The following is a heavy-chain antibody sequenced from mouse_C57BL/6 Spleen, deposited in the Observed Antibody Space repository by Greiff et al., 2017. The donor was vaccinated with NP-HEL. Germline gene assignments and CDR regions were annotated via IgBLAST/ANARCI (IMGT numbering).Heavy chain of an antibody. J-gene: IGHJ4*01. D-gene: IGHD1-1*01. CDR1: GYSFTGYF. CDR3: ARGDFYYGSSYPYAMDY. Sequence: VQLKESGPELVKPGDSVKISCKASGYSFTGYFMNWVMQSHGKSLEWIGRINPYNGDTFYNQKFKGKATLTVDKSSSTAHMELRSLTSEDSAVYYCARGDFYYGSSYPYAMDYWGQGTSVTVSS. V-gene: IGHV1-20*01. CDR2: INPYNGDT.